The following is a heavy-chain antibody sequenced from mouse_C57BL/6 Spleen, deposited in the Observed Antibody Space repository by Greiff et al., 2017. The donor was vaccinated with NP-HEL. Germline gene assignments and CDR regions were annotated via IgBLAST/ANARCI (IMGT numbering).Heavy chain of an antibody. CDR3: ARQYYGDYYAMDY. V-gene: IGHV1-59*01. D-gene: IGHD1-2*01. Sequence: VQLQQPGAELVRPGTSVKLSCKASGYTFTSYWMHWVKQRPGQGLEWIGVIDPSDSYTNYNQKFKGKATLTVDTSSSTAYMQLSSLTSEDSAVYYCARQYYGDYYAMDYWGQGTSVTVSS. J-gene: IGHJ4*01. CDR2: IDPSDSYT. CDR1: GYTFTSYW.